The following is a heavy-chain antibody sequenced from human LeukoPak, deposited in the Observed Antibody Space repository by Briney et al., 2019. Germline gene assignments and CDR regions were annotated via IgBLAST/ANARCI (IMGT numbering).Heavy chain of an antibody. CDR3: ASHSSGWYSRRYFDY. V-gene: IGHV3-11*01. Sequence: PGGSLRLSCAASGFTFSDYYMSWIRQAPGKGLEWVSYISSSGSTIHYADSVKGRFTISRDNAKNSLYLQMNSLRAEDTAVYYCASHSSGWYSRRYFDYWGQGTLVTVSS. CDR2: ISSSGSTI. J-gene: IGHJ4*02. CDR1: GFTFSDYY. D-gene: IGHD6-19*01.